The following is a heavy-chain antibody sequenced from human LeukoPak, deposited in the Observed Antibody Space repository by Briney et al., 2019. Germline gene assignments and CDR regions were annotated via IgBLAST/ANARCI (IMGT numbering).Heavy chain of an antibody. CDR2: LNPNSGGT. CDR3: AREGIYRRSTSRYFDY. J-gene: IGHJ4*02. D-gene: IGHD2-2*01. CDR1: GYTFTGYY. Sequence: ASVKASCKASGYTFTGYYMHWVRQAPGQGLEWMGWLNPNSGGTNYAQKFQGTITMTRDTSISTAYMEMSRLRSDDTAVYYCAREGIYRRSTSRYFDYWGQGTLVTVSS. V-gene: IGHV1-2*02.